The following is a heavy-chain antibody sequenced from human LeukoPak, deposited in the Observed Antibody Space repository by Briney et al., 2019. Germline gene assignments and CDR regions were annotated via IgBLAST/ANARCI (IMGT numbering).Heavy chain of an antibody. CDR3: ARDFRYYYYYYGMDV. J-gene: IGHJ6*02. CDR1: GFTFSSYW. Sequence: GGSLRLSCAASGFTFSSYWMSWVRQAPGKGLEWVANIKQDGSEKYYVDSVKGRLTISRDNAKNSLYLQMNSLRAEDTAVYYCARDFRYYYYYYGMDVWGQGTTVTVSS. V-gene: IGHV3-7*01. CDR2: IKQDGSEK.